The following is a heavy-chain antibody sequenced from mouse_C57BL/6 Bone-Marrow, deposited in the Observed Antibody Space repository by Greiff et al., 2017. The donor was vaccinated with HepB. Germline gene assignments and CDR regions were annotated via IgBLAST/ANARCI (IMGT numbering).Heavy chain of an antibody. V-gene: IGHV5-6*01. CDR3: ARGDYYCGSSYTPFAY. CDR1: GFTFSSYG. D-gene: IGHD1-1*01. J-gene: IGHJ3*01. CDR2: ISSGGSYT. Sequence: EVQLVESGGDLVKPGGSLKLSCAASGFTFSSYGMSWVRQTPDKRLEWVATISSGGSYTYYPDSVKGRFTISRDNAKNTLYLQMSSLKSEDTAMYYCARGDYYCGSSYTPFAYWGQGTLVTVSA.